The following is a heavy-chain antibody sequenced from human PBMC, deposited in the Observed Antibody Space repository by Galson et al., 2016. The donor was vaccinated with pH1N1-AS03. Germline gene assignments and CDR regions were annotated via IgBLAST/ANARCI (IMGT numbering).Heavy chain of an antibody. Sequence: AASGFIFSSYWMHWVRQVPGKGLVWVARINSDGSRTRYADSVKGRFTISRDNAKNTLYLQMDSLRAEDTAVYYCAREPYHPPYFDYWGQGTLVTVFS. CDR1: GFIFSSYW. J-gene: IGHJ4*02. CDR2: INSDGSRT. V-gene: IGHV3-74*01. CDR3: AREPYHPPYFDY.